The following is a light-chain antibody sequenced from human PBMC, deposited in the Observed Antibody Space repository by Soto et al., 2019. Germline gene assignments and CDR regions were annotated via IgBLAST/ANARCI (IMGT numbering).Light chain of an antibody. CDR3: QQSYRTPVA. CDR1: QSVLYSSNNKNY. V-gene: IGKV4-1*01. J-gene: IGKJ1*01. Sequence: DIVMTQSPDSLAVSLGERATINCKSSQSVLYSSNNKNYLAWYQQKPGQPPKLLIYWASTRESGVPDRFSGSGSETDFTITISSLEAEDLADYYCQQSYRTPVAFGQGTKVEIK. CDR2: WAS.